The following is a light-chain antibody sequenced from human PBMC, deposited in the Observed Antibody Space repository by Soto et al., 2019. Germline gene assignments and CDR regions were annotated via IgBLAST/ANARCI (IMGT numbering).Light chain of an antibody. J-gene: IGLJ1*01. CDR2: DVS. Sequence: QSALTQPASVSGSPGQSITISCTGTSSDVGGYNYVSWYQQHPGKAPKLMIYDVSNRPSGVSNRFSGSKSCNTASLTISGLQAEDEADYYCSSYTSSSTLEYVFGTGTKVTVL. CDR1: SSDVGGYNY. CDR3: SSYTSSSTLEYV. V-gene: IGLV2-14*01.